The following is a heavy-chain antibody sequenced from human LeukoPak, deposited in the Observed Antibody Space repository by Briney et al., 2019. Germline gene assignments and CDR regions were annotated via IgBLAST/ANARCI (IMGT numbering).Heavy chain of an antibody. CDR3: ARRRGYSYAFDY. Sequence: SGPTLVNPTQPLTLTCTFSGFSLTTSGMGVNWLRQPPGKALEWLTRIDWDEDKYYSTSLKTRLTISKDTSKNQVVLTMTNMDPVDSATYYCARRRGYSYAFDYWGQGILVTVSS. CDR1: GFSLTTSGMG. D-gene: IGHD5-18*01. V-gene: IGHV2-70*11. CDR2: IDWDEDK. J-gene: IGHJ4*02.